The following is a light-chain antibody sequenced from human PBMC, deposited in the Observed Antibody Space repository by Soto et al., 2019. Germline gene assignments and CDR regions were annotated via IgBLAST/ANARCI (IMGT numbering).Light chain of an antibody. CDR1: QSVLYSSNNKNY. Sequence: DIVMTQSPDSLAVSLGERATINCKSSQSVLYSSNNKNYLAWYQQKPGKAPKLLIFDAASLQNGVPSRFSGGGSRTDFTLTITSLQPEDFATYYCQQTSSAPFTFGPGTKVDIK. V-gene: IGKV4-1*01. CDR2: DAA. J-gene: IGKJ3*01. CDR3: QQTSSAPFT.